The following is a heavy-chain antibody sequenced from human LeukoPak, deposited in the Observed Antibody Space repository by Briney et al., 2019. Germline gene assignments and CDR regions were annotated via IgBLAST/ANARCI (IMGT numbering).Heavy chain of an antibody. Sequence: PSETLSLTCTVSGGSISSSSYYWGWIRQSPGKGLEGIGNIYYSGSTYYNPSLKSRVTISVDTSKNPFSLNLRSVTAADTAVYYCAREGGDYAGDGWFDPWGQGTLVTVSS. CDR2: IYYSGST. V-gene: IGHV4-39*07. CDR1: GGSISSSSYY. D-gene: IGHD4-17*01. CDR3: AREGGDYAGDGWFDP. J-gene: IGHJ5*02.